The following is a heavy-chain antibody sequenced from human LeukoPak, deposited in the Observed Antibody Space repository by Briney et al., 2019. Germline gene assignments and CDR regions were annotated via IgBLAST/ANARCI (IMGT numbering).Heavy chain of an antibody. CDR3: ARDSGSYLIDY. V-gene: IGHV3-74*01. CDR2: INSDGRST. J-gene: IGHJ4*02. Sequence: GGSLLLSCAASGFTFSSYWMHWVRQAPGKGLVGVSRINSDGRSTSYADSVKGRFTISRDNAKNTLYLQMNSLRAEDTAVYYCARDSGSYLIDYWGQGTLVTVSS. D-gene: IGHD1-26*01. CDR1: GFTFSSYW.